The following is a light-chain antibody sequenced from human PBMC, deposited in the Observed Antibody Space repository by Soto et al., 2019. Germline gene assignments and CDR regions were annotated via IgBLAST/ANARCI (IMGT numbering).Light chain of an antibody. Sequence: QSVLTQPPSVSGAPGQRVTISCTGGSSNIGAGYDVHWYQHLPGTAPGLLIYDNNNRPSGVPDRFSGSKSGTSASLAITGLQAEDEADYYCQSYDSSLSGYVFGTGTKLTVL. CDR3: QSYDSSLSGYV. CDR1: SSNIGAGYD. CDR2: DNN. V-gene: IGLV1-40*01. J-gene: IGLJ1*01.